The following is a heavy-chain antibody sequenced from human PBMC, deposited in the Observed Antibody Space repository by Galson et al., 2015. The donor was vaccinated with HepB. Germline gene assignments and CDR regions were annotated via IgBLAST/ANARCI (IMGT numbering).Heavy chain of an antibody. V-gene: IGHV4-39*01. CDR3: ARQPLGRFLEWLPYDY. D-gene: IGHD3-3*01. CDR2: IYFSGGS. Sequence: SETLSLTCNVSGGSIGSISYYWAWLRQPPGKGLEWIANIYFSGGSNYNPSLKSRVTISVETSKNQLSLKLTSVTAADTAVYYCARQPLGRFLEWLPYDYWGQGTLVTVSS. J-gene: IGHJ4*02. CDR1: GGSIGSISYY.